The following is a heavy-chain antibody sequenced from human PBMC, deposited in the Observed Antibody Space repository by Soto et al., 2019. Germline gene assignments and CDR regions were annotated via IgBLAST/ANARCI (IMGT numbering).Heavy chain of an antibody. Sequence: QLHLVQSGAEVKKAGSSVKVSCKASGGTVSSYAITWVRQAPGKGLEWMGVFIPIFVSAHYAPKFQGRITSTADESTGTAYMELGGLTSEDTAIYYCARDVSSDTTGFRGYDLWGQGTQVTVSS. V-gene: IGHV1-69*01. CDR3: ARDVSSDTTGFRGYDL. D-gene: IGHD3-10*01. J-gene: IGHJ4*02. CDR1: GGTVSSYA. CDR2: FIPIFVSA.